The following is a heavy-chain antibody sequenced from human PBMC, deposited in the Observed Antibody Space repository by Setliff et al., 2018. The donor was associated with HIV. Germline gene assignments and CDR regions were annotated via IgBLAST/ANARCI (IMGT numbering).Heavy chain of an antibody. Sequence: SETLSLTCTVSGGSISSSSYYWGWIRQPPGKGLEWIGSIYYSGSTYYNPSLKSRVTISVDTSKNQFSLKLSSVTAADTAVYYCARAVQLGYFDYWGQGTLVTV. V-gene: IGHV4-39*07. CDR1: GGSISSSSYY. CDR2: IYYSGST. J-gene: IGHJ4*02. D-gene: IGHD6-6*01. CDR3: ARAVQLGYFDY.